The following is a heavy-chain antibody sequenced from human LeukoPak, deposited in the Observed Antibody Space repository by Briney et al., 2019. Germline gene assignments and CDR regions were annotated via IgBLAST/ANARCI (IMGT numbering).Heavy chain of an antibody. CDR2: ISSSSSYI. V-gene: IGHV3-21*01. CDR1: GFTFSSYS. CDR3: ARDPSRYYYYYMYV. J-gene: IGHJ6*03. D-gene: IGHD5/OR15-5a*01. Sequence: GGSLRLSCAASGFTFSSYSMNWVRQAPGKGLEWVSSISSSSSYIYYADSVKGRFTISRDNAKNSLYLQMNSLRAEDTAVYYCARDPSRYYYYYMYVWGKGTTVTVAS.